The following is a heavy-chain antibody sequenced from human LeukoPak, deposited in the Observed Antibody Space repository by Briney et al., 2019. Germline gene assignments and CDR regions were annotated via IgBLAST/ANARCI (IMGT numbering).Heavy chain of an antibody. CDR1: WIPLSSFS. CDR3: ARMVRGVIIGWFDP. Sequence: GALRPFFSASWIPLSSFSMNLGRQAPGEGLEWGFSISSSSSYIYYADSVKGRFTISRDNAKNSLYLQMNSLRAEDTAVYYCARMVRGVIIGWFDPWGQGTLVTVSS. J-gene: IGHJ5*02. CDR2: ISSSSSYI. D-gene: IGHD3-10*01. V-gene: IGHV3-21*01.